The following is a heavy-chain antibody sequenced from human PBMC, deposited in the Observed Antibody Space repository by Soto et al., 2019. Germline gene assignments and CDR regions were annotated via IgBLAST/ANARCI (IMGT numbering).Heavy chain of an antibody. CDR3: ARDCRDDYSPYYFDY. V-gene: IGHV3-30*03. J-gene: IGHJ4*02. D-gene: IGHD4-17*01. CDR2: ISNDGSNK. CDR1: GFTFSSYG. Sequence: LRLSCVASGFTFSSYGMHWVRQAPGKGLEWVAVISNDGSNKYYADSVKGRFTISRDNSKNSLYLQMNSLRAEDTAVYYCARDCRDDYSPYYFDYWGQGTLVTVSS.